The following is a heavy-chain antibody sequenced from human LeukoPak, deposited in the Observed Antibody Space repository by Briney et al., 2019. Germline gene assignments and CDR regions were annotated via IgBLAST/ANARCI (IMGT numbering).Heavy chain of an antibody. V-gene: IGHV1-69*05. CDR1: GGTFSSYA. D-gene: IGHD3-22*01. CDR3: AGPGIDYDSSGYYSPDAFDI. CDR2: IIPIFGSA. J-gene: IGHJ3*02. Sequence: SVKVSCKASGGTFSSYAISWVRQAPGQGLEWMGRIIPIFGSANYAQKFQGRVTITTDESTSTAYMELSSLRSEDTAVYYCAGPGIDYDSSGYYSPDAFDIWGQGTMVTVSS.